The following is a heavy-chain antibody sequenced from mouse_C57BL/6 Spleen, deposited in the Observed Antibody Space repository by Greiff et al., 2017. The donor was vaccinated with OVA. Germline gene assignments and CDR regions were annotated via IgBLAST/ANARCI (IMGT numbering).Heavy chain of an antibody. CDR1: GYAFSSYW. V-gene: IGHV1-80*01. CDR3: ARSTVVAPAY. CDR2: IYPGDGDT. Sequence: LVESGAELVKPGASVKISCKASGYAFSSYWMNWVKQRPGKGLEWIGQIYPGDGDTNYNGKFKGKATLTADKSSSTAYMQLSSLTSEDSAVCVCARSTVVAPAYWGQGTLVTVSA. D-gene: IGHD1-1*01. J-gene: IGHJ3*01.